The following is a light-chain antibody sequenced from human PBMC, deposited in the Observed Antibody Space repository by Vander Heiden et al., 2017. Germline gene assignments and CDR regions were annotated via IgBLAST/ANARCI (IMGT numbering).Light chain of an antibody. CDR1: SSNIGAGYD. Sequence: SVLPQPPSVSGAPGQRVTISCTGSSSNIGAGYDVHWYQQLPGTAPKLLIYGNSNRPSGVPDRFSGSKSGTSASLAITGLQAEDEADYYCQSYDSSLRDVVFGGGTKLTVL. CDR3: QSYDSSLRDVV. V-gene: IGLV1-40*01. CDR2: GNS. J-gene: IGLJ2*01.